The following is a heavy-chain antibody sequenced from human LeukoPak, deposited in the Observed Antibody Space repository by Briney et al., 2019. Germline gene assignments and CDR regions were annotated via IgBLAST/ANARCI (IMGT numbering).Heavy chain of an antibody. CDR2: IREDGSEK. D-gene: IGHD5-24*01. CDR1: GFTFSSYW. Sequence: GGSLRLSCAASGFTFSSYWMTWVRQAPGKGLEWVANIREDGSEKYYVDSVKGRFTISRDNAKNSLYLQVNSLRAEDTAVYYCVRGYGGDGYNLYFYGMDVWGQGTTVTVSS. J-gene: IGHJ6*02. V-gene: IGHV3-7*03. CDR3: VRGYGGDGYNLYFYGMDV.